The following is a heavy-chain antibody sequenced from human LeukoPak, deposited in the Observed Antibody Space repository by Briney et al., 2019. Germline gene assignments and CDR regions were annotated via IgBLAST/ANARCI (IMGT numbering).Heavy chain of an antibody. CDR2: TSGSGGST. CDR1: GFTFSSYA. J-gene: IGHJ4*02. Sequence: GGSLRLSCAASGFTFSSYAMSWVRQAPGKGLEWVSATSGSGGSTYYADSVKGRFTISRDNSKNTLYLQMNSLRAEDTAVYYCAKDLGWFGELLSSAFDYWGQGTLVTVSS. V-gene: IGHV3-23*01. D-gene: IGHD3-10*01. CDR3: AKDLGWFGELLSSAFDY.